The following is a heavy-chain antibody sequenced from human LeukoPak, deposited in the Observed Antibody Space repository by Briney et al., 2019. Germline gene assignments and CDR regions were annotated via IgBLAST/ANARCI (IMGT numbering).Heavy chain of an antibody. D-gene: IGHD5-24*01. CDR2: IYTSGST. Sequence: PSETLSLTCAVSGGSISSGGHSWSWIRQPPGKGLEWIGRIYTSGSTNYNPSLKSRVTMSVDTSKNQFSLKLSSVTAADTAVYYCARGRYRLQFRGLSQREPFDYWGQGTLVTVSS. CDR3: ARGRYRLQFRGLSQREPFDY. CDR1: GGSISSGGHS. J-gene: IGHJ4*02. V-gene: IGHV4-61*02.